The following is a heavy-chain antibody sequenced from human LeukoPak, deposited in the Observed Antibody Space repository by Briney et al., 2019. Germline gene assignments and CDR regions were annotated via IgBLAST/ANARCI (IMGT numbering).Heavy chain of an antibody. V-gene: IGHV3-7*01. D-gene: IGHD6-19*01. J-gene: IGHJ4*02. CDR3: ARHLAGWYHLY. Sequence: GGSLRLSCAASGFTFSSYWMSWVRQAPGKGLEWVANIKQDGSEKYYVDSVKGRFTISRDNAKNSLYLQMNSLRAEDTPVYYCARHLAGWYHLYWGQGTLVTVSS. CDR1: GFTFSSYW. CDR2: IKQDGSEK.